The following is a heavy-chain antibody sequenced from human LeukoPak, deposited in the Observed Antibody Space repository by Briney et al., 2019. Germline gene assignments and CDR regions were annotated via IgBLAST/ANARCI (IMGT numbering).Heavy chain of an antibody. CDR3: ARDGDTSLVTLTT. CDR2: IYCSNNT. V-gene: IGHV4-39*01. D-gene: IGHD5-18*01. J-gene: IGHJ4*02. CDR1: GDSLINNCYY. Sequence: KPSETLSLTCNVSGDSLINNCYYWGWIRQPPGKGLERIGSIYCSNNTYYNPSLKSRLTMSVDTSKNQLSLRLTSVTAADTAVYYCARDGDTSLVTLTTWGQGTLVTVSS.